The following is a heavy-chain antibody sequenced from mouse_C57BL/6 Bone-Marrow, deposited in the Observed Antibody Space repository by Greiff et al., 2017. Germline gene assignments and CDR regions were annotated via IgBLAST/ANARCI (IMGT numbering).Heavy chain of an antibody. J-gene: IGHJ4*01. CDR2: IYPGTGST. CDR3: ARSETGTGGMDY. V-gene: IGHV1-76*01. CDR1: GYIFTSYL. D-gene: IGHD4-1*01. Sequence: QVQLKESGAELVRPGASVKLSCKTSGYIFTSYLIHWVKQRSGQGLEWIARIYPGTGSTYYNEKFNDKATLTADKSSSNAYMQLSSLKSEDSAVYFCARSETGTGGMDYWGQGTSVTVSS.